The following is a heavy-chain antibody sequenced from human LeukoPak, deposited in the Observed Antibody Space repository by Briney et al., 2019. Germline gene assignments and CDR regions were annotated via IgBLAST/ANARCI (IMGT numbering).Heavy chain of an antibody. CDR2: IYWNDDK. CDR1: GGSISSSSYS. J-gene: IGHJ4*02. CDR3: AHYPLYSSSWYY. Sequence: TLSLTCTVSGGSISSSSYSWGWIRQPPGKALEWLALIYWNDDKRYSPSLKTRLTITKDTSKNQVVLTMTNMDPVDTATYYCAHYPLYSSSWYYWGQGTLVTVSS. V-gene: IGHV2-5*01. D-gene: IGHD6-13*01.